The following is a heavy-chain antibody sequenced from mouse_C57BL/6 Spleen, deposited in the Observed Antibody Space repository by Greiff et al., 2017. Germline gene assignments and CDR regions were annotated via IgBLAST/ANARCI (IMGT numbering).Heavy chain of an antibody. CDR2: IYPGNSDT. V-gene: IGHV1-5*01. CDR1: GYTFTSYW. D-gene: IGHD2-2*01. J-gene: IGHJ4*01. CDR3: TSEGALWLKDAMDY. Sequence: EVQLQQSGTVLARPGASVKMSCKTSGYTFTSYWMHWVKQRPGQGLEWIGAIYPGNSDTSYNQKFKGKAKLTAVTSASTAYMELSSLTNEDSAVYYCTSEGALWLKDAMDYWGQGTSVTVSS.